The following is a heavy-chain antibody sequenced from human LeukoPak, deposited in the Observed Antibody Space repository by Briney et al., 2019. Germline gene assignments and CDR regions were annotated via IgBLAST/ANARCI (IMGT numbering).Heavy chain of an antibody. CDR3: AKDISRIAAAGTTDAFDI. CDR1: GFPLSSYA. D-gene: IGHD6-13*01. CDR2: TSSSDPRT. Sequence: GGSLRLSCVASGFPLSSYAMSWVRHGPGTGLEWVAATSSSDPRTYHADDVRGRFPISRDNSKNPLYLQMNSLRAEDTAVYYCAKDISRIAAAGTTDAFDIWAQGTMLTVS. J-gene: IGHJ3*02. V-gene: IGHV3-23*01.